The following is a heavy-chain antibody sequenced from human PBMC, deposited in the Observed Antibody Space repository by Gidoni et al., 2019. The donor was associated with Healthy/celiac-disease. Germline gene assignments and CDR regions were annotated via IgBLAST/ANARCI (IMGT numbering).Heavy chain of an antibody. CDR2: IIPSFGTA. V-gene: IGHV1-69*06. Sequence: QVQLVQSGAEVQKPGSSVKVSCKASGGTFSSYAISWVRQAPGQGLEWMGGIIPSFGTANDAQKFQGRVTINADKSTSTAYMERRSLRSEETAVYYCARDKSGWYGVDYWGQGTLVTVSS. CDR1: GGTFSSYA. D-gene: IGHD6-19*01. J-gene: IGHJ4*02. CDR3: ARDKSGWYGVDY.